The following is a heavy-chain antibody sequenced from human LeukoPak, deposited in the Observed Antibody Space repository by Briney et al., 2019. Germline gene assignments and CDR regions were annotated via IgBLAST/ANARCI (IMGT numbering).Heavy chain of an antibody. CDR3: ATDYYYGSGSFFT. CDR1: GFTVSSNY. V-gene: IGHV3-66*01. J-gene: IGHJ5*02. CDR2: IYSGGGT. Sequence: GGSLRLSCAASGFTVSSNYMSWVRQAPGKGLEWVSVIYSGGGTFYADSVKGRFTISRDNSNNTLYLQMNSLRAEDTAVYYCATDYYYGSGSFFTWGQGTLVTVSS. D-gene: IGHD3-10*01.